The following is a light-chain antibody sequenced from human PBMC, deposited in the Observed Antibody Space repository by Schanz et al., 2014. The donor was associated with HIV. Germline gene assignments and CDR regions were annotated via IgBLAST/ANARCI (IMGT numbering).Light chain of an antibody. Sequence: QSALTQPASASGSPGRSVTFSCTGTSADIGSYNYVSRYQHPPGKAPKLLVYGVTDRPSGVSNRFSGSKSGNTASLTISGLQAEDEAVYYCSSFTRATTPVIFGGGTKLTVL. CDR1: SADIGSYNY. CDR3: SSFTRATTPVI. V-gene: IGLV2-14*03. J-gene: IGLJ2*01. CDR2: GVT.